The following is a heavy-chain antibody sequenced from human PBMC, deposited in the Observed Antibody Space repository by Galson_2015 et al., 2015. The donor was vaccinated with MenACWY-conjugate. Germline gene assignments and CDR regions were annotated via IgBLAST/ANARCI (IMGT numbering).Heavy chain of an antibody. CDR1: GFAFSNYC. J-gene: IGHJ6*02. Sequence: SLRLSCAASGFAFSNYCMHWVRQAPGKGLECVSRICAGGISIMYGDSVRGRFTISRDDAENTLYLQMDSLRADDTAVYFRVRGSSGWRGMDIWGQGTTVTVSS. CDR3: VRGSSGWRGMDI. V-gene: IGHV3-74*03. CDR2: ICAGGISI. D-gene: IGHD6-19*01.